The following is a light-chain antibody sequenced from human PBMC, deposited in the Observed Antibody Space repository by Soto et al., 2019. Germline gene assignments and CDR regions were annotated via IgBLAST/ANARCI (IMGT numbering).Light chain of an antibody. V-gene: IGKV1-5*01. J-gene: IGKJ3*01. CDR2: GAS. CDR3: QQYKDYLT. Sequence: DIQMTQSPSTLPASVGDRVTITCRASQSISTWLAWYQQKPGKAPKVLIYGASSLESGVPSRFSGSGSGTDFTLTISSLQPDDFATYYCQQYKDYLTFGPGTKVDIK. CDR1: QSISTW.